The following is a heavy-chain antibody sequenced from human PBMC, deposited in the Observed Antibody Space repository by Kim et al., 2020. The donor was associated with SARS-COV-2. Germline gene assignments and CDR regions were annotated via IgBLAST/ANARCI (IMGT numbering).Heavy chain of an antibody. V-gene: IGHV3-30*04. Sequence: GGSLRLSCEASGFTFNNHAMHWLRQAPGKGLEWVAVVFDDGSQDYYGGSVKGRFFVVRDTSKNTLYLQMSGLNEGDTALYYCARDRGGGYDSYFDLWGQGTLVTVSS. J-gene: IGHJ4*02. CDR2: VFDDGSQD. CDR3: ARDRGGGYDSYFDL. CDR1: GFTFNNHA. D-gene: IGHD5-12*01.